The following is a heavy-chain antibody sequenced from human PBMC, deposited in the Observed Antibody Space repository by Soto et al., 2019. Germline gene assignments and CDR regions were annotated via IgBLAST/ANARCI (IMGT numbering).Heavy chain of an antibody. D-gene: IGHD3-3*01. Sequence: ASVKVSCKASGGTVNSYTINWVRQAPGQGLEWMGRIIPILGLATYAQKFQGRVTITADRSARTAYMALSSLGFEDTAAYYWGGHPFDYDFWRGQPGGESFDIWGQGTMVTVS. J-gene: IGHJ3*02. CDR3: GGHPFDYDFWRGQPGGESFDI. CDR2: IIPILGLA. V-gene: IGHV1-69*02. CDR1: GGTVNSYT.